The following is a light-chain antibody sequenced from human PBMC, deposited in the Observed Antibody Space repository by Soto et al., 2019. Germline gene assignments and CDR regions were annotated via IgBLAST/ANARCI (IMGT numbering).Light chain of an antibody. J-gene: IGLJ3*02. CDR3: SSYISSIINWV. CDR1: SSDVGGYDY. Sequence: QSALTQPASVSGSPGQSITISCTETSSDVGGYDYVSWYQQHPGKAPKLMIYEVSNRPSGVSNRFSGSKSGNTASLTISGLQAEDEADYYCSSYISSIINWVFGGGTKVTVL. CDR2: EVS. V-gene: IGLV2-14*01.